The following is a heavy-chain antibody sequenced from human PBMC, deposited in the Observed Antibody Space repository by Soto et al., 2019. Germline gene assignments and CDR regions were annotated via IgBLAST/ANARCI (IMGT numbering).Heavy chain of an antibody. V-gene: IGHV3-9*01. CDR2: ISWNSGNI. CDR1: GFTFDDYA. Sequence: LRLSCAASGFTFDDYAMHWVRQVLGKGLEWVSSISWNSGNIGYADSVKGRFTTSRDNAKNSLYLQMNSLRPEDTALYYCVRSKGGYSYGAPFDYWGQGTLVTVSS. CDR3: VRSKGGYSYGAPFDY. J-gene: IGHJ4*02. D-gene: IGHD5-18*01.